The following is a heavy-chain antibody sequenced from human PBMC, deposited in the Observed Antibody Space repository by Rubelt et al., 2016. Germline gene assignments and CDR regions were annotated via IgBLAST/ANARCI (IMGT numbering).Heavy chain of an antibody. CDR3: SITFGMDV. CDR2: IRRKAYGGTT. D-gene: IGHD3-16*01. J-gene: IGHJ6*02. CDR1: GFTFSSYW. V-gene: IGHV3-49*04. Sequence: EVQLVESGGGLVQPGGSLRLSCAASGFTFSSYWMSWVRQAPGKGLEWVGFIRRKAYGGTTDYAASVKGTCTISREDSKSIAYLQMNSLKTEDTAVYYCSITFGMDVWGQGTTVTVSS.